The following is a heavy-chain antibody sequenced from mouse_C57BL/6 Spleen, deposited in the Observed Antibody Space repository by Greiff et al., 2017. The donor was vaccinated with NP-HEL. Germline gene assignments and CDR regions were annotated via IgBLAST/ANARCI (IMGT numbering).Heavy chain of an antibody. D-gene: IGHD2-4*01. J-gene: IGHJ1*03. CDR1: GYAFSSSW. CDR2: IYPGDGDT. V-gene: IGHV1-82*01. CDR3: ARVGGLRQGWYFDV. Sequence: VKLMESGPELVKPGASVKISCKASGYAFSSSWMNWVKQRPGKGLEWIGRIYPGDGDTNYNGKFKGKATLTADKSSSTAYMQLSSLTSEDSAVYFCARVGGLRQGWYFDVWGTGTTVTVSS.